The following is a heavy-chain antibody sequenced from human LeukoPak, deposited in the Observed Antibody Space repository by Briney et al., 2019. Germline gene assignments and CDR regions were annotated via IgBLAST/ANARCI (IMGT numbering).Heavy chain of an antibody. CDR1: GYRFTSYW. Sequence: GESLKISCKGSGYRFTSYWIGWVRQMPGKGLEWMGIIYPGDSDTRYSPSFQGQVTISADKSISPAYLQWSSLQASDTAMYYCARRVGGSSPRGYFDSWGQGTLVTVSS. D-gene: IGHD2-2*01. CDR3: ARRVGGSSPRGYFDS. CDR2: IYPGDSDT. V-gene: IGHV5-51*01. J-gene: IGHJ4*02.